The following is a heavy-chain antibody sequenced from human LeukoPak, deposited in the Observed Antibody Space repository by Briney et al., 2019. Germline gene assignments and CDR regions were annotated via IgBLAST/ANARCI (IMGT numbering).Heavy chain of an antibody. Sequence: SETLSLTCTVSGGSISSYYWSWIRQPPGKGLEWIGYIYYSGSTNYNPSLKSRVTISVDTSKNQFSLKLSSVTAADTAVYYCARGPGVRIGQQIWGQGTMVTVSS. J-gene: IGHJ3*02. D-gene: IGHD6-13*01. CDR2: IYYSGST. V-gene: IGHV4-59*01. CDR3: ARGPGVRIGQQI. CDR1: GGSISSYY.